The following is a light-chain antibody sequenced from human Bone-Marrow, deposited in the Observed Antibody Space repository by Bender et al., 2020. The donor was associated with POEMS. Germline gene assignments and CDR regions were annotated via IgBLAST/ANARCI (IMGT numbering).Light chain of an antibody. CDR3: GSYTSSPIYV. J-gene: IGLJ1*01. CDR1: SNDVGGYNY. CDR2: DVR. Sequence: QSALTQPASVSGSPGQSITISCTGTSNDVGGYNYVSWYQQHPGKAPKLIIYDVRNRPSGISNRFSGSKSGDTASLTISGLQADDEADYFCGSYTSSPIYVFGTGTKVIVL. V-gene: IGLV2-14*03.